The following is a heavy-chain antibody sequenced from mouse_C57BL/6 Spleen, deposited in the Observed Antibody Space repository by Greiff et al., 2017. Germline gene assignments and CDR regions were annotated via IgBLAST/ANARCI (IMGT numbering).Heavy chain of an antibody. V-gene: IGHV1-69*01. J-gene: IGHJ2*01. CDR3: ARWGSLTTADY. CDR1: GYTFTNYW. CDR2: IDPSDSYT. Sequence: QVQLQQPGAELVMPGASVKLSCKASGYTFTNYWMHWVKQRPGQGLEWIGEIDPSDSYTNYSQKFKGKSTLTVDKSSSTAYMQLSSLTSEDSAVYYCARWGSLTTADYWGQGTTLTVSS. D-gene: IGHD1-2*01.